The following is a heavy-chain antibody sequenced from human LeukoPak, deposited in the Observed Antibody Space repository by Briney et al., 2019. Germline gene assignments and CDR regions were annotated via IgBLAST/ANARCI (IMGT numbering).Heavy chain of an antibody. CDR1: SGFITNNNYY. CDR2: INHSGST. CDR3: ARGRGYYDSSGCDY. Sequence: PSETLSLTCTVSSGFITNNNYYWSWIRQPPGKGLEWIGEINHSGSTNYNPSLKSRVTISVDTSKNQFSLKLSSVTAADTAVYYCARGRGYYDSSGCDYWGQGTLVTVSS. D-gene: IGHD3-22*01. J-gene: IGHJ4*02. V-gene: IGHV4-39*07.